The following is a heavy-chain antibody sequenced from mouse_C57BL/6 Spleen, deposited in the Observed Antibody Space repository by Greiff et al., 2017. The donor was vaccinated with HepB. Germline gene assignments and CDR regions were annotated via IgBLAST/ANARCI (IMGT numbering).Heavy chain of an antibody. CDR3: ARLYGSGWYFDV. CDR1: GFTFSDYG. Sequence: EVHLVESGGGLVKPGGSLKLSCAASGFTFSDYGMHWVRQAPEKGLEWVAYISSGSSTIYYADTVKGRFTISRDNAKNTLFLQMTSLRSEDTAMFYCARLYGSGWYFDVWGTGTTVTVSS. D-gene: IGHD1-1*01. V-gene: IGHV5-17*01. CDR2: ISSGSSTI. J-gene: IGHJ1*03.